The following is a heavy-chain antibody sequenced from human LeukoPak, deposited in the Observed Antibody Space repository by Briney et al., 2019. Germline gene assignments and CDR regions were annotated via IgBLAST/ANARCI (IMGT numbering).Heavy chain of an antibody. D-gene: IGHD6-19*01. J-gene: IGHJ4*02. CDR3: ARQLRGEAVAGHLQPFDY. V-gene: IGHV4-59*08. CDR2: IYFSGST. Sequence: SETLSLTCTVSGGSISTYYWTWIRQPPGKGLEWMGYIYFSGSTNYNPSLKSRVTISVDTSKNQFSLKLSSVTAADTAVYFCARQLRGEAVAGHLQPFDYWGQGTLVTVSS. CDR1: GGSISTYY.